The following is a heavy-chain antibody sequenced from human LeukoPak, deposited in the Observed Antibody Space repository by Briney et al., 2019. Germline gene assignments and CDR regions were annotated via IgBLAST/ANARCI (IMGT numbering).Heavy chain of an antibody. Sequence: ASVKVSCKASGGTFSSYAINWVRQATGQGLEWMGWVNPDSGNTGYAQKFQGRVTMTRNTSISAAYMELSSLRSEDAAVYYCARDLPEIKIFGAFDIWGQGTMVTVSS. V-gene: IGHV1-8*02. D-gene: IGHD3-3*01. CDR3: ARDLPEIKIFGAFDI. CDR2: VNPDSGNT. CDR1: GGTFSSYA. J-gene: IGHJ3*02.